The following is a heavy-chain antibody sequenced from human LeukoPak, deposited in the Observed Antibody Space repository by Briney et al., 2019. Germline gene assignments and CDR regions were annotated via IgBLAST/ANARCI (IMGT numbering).Heavy chain of an antibody. CDR1: GYTFTSYG. CDR2: ISAYNGNT. J-gene: IGHJ5*02. Sequence: ASVKVSCKASGYTFTSYGISWARQAPGQGLEWMGWISAYNGNTNYAQKLQGRVTMTTDTSTSTAYMELRSLRSDDTAVYYCARHSVGVATIKGNWFDPWGQGTLVTVSS. CDR3: ARHSVGVATIKGNWFDP. V-gene: IGHV1-18*01. D-gene: IGHD5-12*01.